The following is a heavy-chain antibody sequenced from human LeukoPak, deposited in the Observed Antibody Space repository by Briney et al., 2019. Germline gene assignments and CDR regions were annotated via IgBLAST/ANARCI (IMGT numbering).Heavy chain of an antibody. CDR2: ISSSSSTI. D-gene: IGHD3-3*01. CDR3: ARDRRRFLEWLTPPYYFDY. V-gene: IGHV3-48*01. CDR1: GFTFSSYS. J-gene: IGHJ4*02. Sequence: GGSLRLSCAASGFTFSSYSMNWVRQAPGKGREWVSYISSSSSTIYYADYGKGRFTISRDNAKNSLYLQMNSLRAEDTAVYYCARDRRRFLEWLTPPYYFDYWGQGTLVTVSS.